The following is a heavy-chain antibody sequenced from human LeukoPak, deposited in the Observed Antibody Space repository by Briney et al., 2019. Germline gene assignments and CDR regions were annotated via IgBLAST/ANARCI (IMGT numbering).Heavy chain of an antibody. CDR3: ARDQCLVHDY. CDR2: IYTSGST. D-gene: IGHD6-19*01. V-gene: IGHV4-61*02. CDR1: GGSISSGSYY. Sequence: SETLSLTCTVSGGSISSGSYYWGWIRQPAGKGLEWIVRIYTSGSTNYNPSLKSRVTISVDTSKNQFSLKLSSVTAADTAVYYCARDQCLVHDYWGQGTLVTVSS. J-gene: IGHJ4*02.